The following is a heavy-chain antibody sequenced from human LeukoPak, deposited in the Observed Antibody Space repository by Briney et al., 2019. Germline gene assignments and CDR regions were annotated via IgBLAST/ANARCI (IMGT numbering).Heavy chain of an antibody. V-gene: IGHV3-23*01. CDR1: GFTFSDYA. J-gene: IGHJ4*02. CDR2: ICAGGGTT. CDR3: ARPPGVEGWLRELFDC. Sequence: PGGFLRLSCAASGFTFSDYAMSWVRQAPGKGLEWVSAICAGGGTTYYADPVKGRFTIPRDNSKNTLYLQMNSLRAADTAVYYWARPPGVEGWLRELFDCWGQGTLVTVSS. D-gene: IGHD5-18*01.